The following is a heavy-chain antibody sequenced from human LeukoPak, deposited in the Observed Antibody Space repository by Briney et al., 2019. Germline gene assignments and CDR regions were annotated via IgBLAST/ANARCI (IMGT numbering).Heavy chain of an antibody. Sequence: GGSLRLSCAVSGFTFSTYGMPWVRQSPGKGLEWLAVIWYDRSNKYYADSVKGRFTISRDNSKNTLYLQMNSLRAEDTAVYYCARDRVDFWSGYLFGGQGTLVTVSS. CDR3: ARDRVDFWSGYLF. D-gene: IGHD3-3*01. J-gene: IGHJ4*02. CDR2: IWYDRSNK. CDR1: GFTFSTYG. V-gene: IGHV3-33*01.